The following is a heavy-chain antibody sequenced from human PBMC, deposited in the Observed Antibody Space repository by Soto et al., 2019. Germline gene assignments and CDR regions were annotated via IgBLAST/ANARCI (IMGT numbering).Heavy chain of an antibody. J-gene: IGHJ4*02. D-gene: IGHD3-10*01. CDR2: IYHSGST. CDR3: ARHDTYYYGSGSYPFAY. Sequence: SETLSLTCAVSGGSISSSNWWSWVRQPPGKGLEWIGEIYHSGSTNYNPSLKSRVTISVDKSKNQFSLKLSSVTAADTAVYYCARHDTYYYGSGSYPFAYWGQGTLVTVS. CDR1: GGSISSSNW. V-gene: IGHV4-4*02.